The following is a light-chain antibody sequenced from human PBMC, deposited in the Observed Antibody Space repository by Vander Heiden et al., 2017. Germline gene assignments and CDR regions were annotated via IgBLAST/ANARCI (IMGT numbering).Light chain of an antibody. V-gene: IGKV4-1*01. Sequence: DIVLTQSPDSPAVFLGEKATINGKSSQSVLYSSNNKNYLAWYQQKPGQPPKLLIYWASTRESGVPDRFSGSGSGTDFTLTISSLQAEDVAVYYCQQYYSTPRTFGQGTKLEIK. CDR3: QQYYSTPRT. CDR2: WAS. J-gene: IGKJ2*01. CDR1: QSVLYSSNNKNY.